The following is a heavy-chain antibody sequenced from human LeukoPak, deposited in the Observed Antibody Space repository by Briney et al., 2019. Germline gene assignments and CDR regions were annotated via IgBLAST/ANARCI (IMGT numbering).Heavy chain of an antibody. CDR2: INHSGST. CDR3: ARGGYSYGFGPVYNWFDP. CDR1: GYSISSGYY. V-gene: IGHV4-38-2*02. J-gene: IGHJ5*02. D-gene: IGHD5-18*01. Sequence: NPSETLSLTCTVSGYSISSGYYWSWIRQPPGKGLEWIGEINHSGSTNYNPSLKSRVTISVDTSKNQFSLKLSSVTAADTAVYYCARGGYSYGFGPVYNWFDPWGQGTLVTVSS.